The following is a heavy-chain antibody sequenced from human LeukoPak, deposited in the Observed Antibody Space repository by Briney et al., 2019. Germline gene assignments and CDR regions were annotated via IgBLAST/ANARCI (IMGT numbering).Heavy chain of an antibody. CDR3: AKGSGCKCYRPCDY. CDR2: IWYDGSNK. CDR1: GFTFSSYG. Sequence: GGSLRLSCAASGFTFSSYGMHWVRQAPGKGLEWVAVIWYDGSNKYYADSVKGRFTISRDNSKDTLYLQMDSLRAEDTAVYYCAKGSGCKCYRPCDYWGQGILVTVSS. D-gene: IGHD2-15*01. J-gene: IGHJ4*02. V-gene: IGHV3-33*06.